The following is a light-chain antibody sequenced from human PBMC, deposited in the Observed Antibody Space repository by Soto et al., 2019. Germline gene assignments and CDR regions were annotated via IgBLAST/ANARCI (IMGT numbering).Light chain of an antibody. CDR2: CAS. CDR3: QQSDNWPPIT. CDR1: QSVSNN. J-gene: IGKJ5*01. V-gene: IGKV3-15*01. Sequence: VFTKDPGTLSLSPGERATLSCRASQSVSNNLAWYQQKHVPAPRLLIYCASTSATGIPARFRGSGSGTEFTLTISSLQSEDFAVYYCQQSDNWPPITVGQGTRLEIK.